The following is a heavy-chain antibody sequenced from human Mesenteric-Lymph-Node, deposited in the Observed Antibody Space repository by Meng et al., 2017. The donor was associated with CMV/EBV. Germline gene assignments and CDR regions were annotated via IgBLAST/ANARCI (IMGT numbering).Heavy chain of an antibody. Sequence: VHGGSVSGYYWSWIRQPPGKGLEWIGEINHSGSTNYNPSLKSRVTISVDTSKNQFSLKLSSVTAADTAVYYCASHYYYGSGSSPFDPWGQGTLVTVSS. CDR2: INHSGST. CDR1: GGSVSGYY. J-gene: IGHJ5*02. D-gene: IGHD3-10*01. V-gene: IGHV4-34*01. CDR3: ASHYYYGSGSSPFDP.